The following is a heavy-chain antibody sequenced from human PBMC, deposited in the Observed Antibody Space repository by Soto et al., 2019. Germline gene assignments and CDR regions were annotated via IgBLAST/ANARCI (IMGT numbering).Heavy chain of an antibody. Sequence: PSETLSLTCTVSGGSISSGDYYWSWIRQPPGKGLEWIGYIYYSGSTYYNPSLKSRVTISVDTSKNQFSLKLSSVTAADTAVYYCARAPSTMVRGVITYYYGMDVWGQGTTVTV. V-gene: IGHV4-30-4*01. CDR2: IYYSGST. J-gene: IGHJ6*02. CDR3: ARAPSTMVRGVITYYYGMDV. D-gene: IGHD3-10*01. CDR1: GGSISSGDYY.